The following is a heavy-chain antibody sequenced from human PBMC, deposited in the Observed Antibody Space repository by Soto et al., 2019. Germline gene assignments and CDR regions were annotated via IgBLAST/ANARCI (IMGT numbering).Heavy chain of an antibody. CDR1: GYTFTNYA. Sequence: ASVKVSCKASGYTFTNYAINWVRQAPGQGLEWMGWINPNSGGTNYAQKFQGWVTMTRDTSISTAYMELSRLRSDDTAVYYCARVAAAGTLLYYFDYWGQGTLVTVSS. CDR2: INPNSGGT. CDR3: ARVAAAGTLLYYFDY. J-gene: IGHJ4*02. D-gene: IGHD6-13*01. V-gene: IGHV1-2*04.